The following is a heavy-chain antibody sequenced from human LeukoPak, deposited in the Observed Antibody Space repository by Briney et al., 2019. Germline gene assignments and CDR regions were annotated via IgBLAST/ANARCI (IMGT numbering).Heavy chain of an antibody. D-gene: IGHD3-10*01. CDR2: INWNGGST. CDR3: AKVAKYYYGSETYYFFEH. CDR1: GFTFDDYG. J-gene: IGHJ4*02. Sequence: PGGPLRLSCAASGFTFDDYGMSWVRQAPGKGLEWVSGINWNGGSTGYADSVKGRFTISRDNAKNSLYLQMNSLRVEDTAVYYCAKVAKYYYGSETYYFFEHWGQGTPVTASS. V-gene: IGHV3-20*04.